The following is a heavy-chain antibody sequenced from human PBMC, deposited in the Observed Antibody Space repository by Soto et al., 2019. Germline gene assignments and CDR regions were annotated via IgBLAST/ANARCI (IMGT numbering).Heavy chain of an antibody. CDR3: ARGAWIQLWLRFDY. D-gene: IGHD5-18*01. V-gene: IGHV3-66*01. CDR1: GFTVSSNY. J-gene: IGHJ4*02. CDR2: IYSGGST. Sequence: GGSLRLSCAASGFTVSSNYMSWVRQAPGKGLEWVSVIYSGGSTYYADSVKGRFTISRDNSKNTLYLQMNSLRAEDTAVYYCARGAWIQLWLRFDYWGQGTLGTVSS.